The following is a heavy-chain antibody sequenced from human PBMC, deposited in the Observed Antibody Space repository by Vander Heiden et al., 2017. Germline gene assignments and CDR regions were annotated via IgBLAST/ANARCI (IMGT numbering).Heavy chain of an antibody. J-gene: IGHJ6*02. CDR3: AREGSGNYFDLGYYYYGMDV. CDR2: IYDSGSP. V-gene: IGHV4-59*02. Sequence: QVQLQESGPGLVKPSETLSLTCTVSGGAVSGHYWPWIRQPPGKGLEWIGHIYDSGSPDYNPSLKSRVTMSIDTSKNQISLILSSVTAADTAVYYCAREGSGNYFDLGYYYYGMDVWGQGTTVTVSS. D-gene: IGHD3-22*01. CDR1: GGAVSGHY.